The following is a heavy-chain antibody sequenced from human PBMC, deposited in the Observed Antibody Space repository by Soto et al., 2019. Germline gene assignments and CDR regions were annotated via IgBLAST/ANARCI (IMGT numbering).Heavy chain of an antibody. J-gene: IGHJ4*02. CDR1: GGSFGCYY. V-gene: IGHV4-34*02. CDR3: ASLSTTIFGGRQEQDY. Sequence: QVHLQQWGAGLLKPSETLSLTCAVYGGSFGCYYWSWIRQPPGKGLEWIGEINHVGSTNYNPSLKSRVTISVDTSKHQFSLKLTSVTAADTAVYYCASLSTTIFGGRQEQDYWGQVTLVTVSS. D-gene: IGHD3-3*01. CDR2: INHVGST.